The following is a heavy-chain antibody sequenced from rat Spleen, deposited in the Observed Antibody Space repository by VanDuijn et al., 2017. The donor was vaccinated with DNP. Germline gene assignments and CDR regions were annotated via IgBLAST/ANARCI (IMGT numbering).Heavy chain of an antibody. CDR2: ISYDGSST. CDR1: GFTFSDYY. CDR3: ARVRRVMDA. Sequence: EVQLVESDGGLVQPGRSLKLSCAASGFTFSDYYMAWVRQAPTKGLEWVATISYDGSSTYYRDSVKGRFTISRDNAKSTLYLQMESLRSEDTATYYCARVRRVMDAWGQGASVTVSS. J-gene: IGHJ4*01. V-gene: IGHV5-29*01.